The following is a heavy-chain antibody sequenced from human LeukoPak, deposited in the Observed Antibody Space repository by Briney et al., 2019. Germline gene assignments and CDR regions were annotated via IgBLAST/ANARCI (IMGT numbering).Heavy chain of an antibody. Sequence: GGSLRLSCAASGFTFSSYSMNWVSQAPGKGLEWVSSISSSSSYIYYADSVKGRFTISRDNAKNSLYLQMNSLRAEDTAVYYCARVGMATLYYFDYWGQGTLVTVSP. CDR1: GFTFSSYS. V-gene: IGHV3-21*01. CDR3: ARVGMATLYYFDY. CDR2: ISSSSSYI. D-gene: IGHD5-24*01. J-gene: IGHJ4*02.